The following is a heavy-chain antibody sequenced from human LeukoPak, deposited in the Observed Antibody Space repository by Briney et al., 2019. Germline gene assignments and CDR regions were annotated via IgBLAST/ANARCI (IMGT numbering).Heavy chain of an antibody. CDR1: GGCFSGYY. CDR2: INHSGST. J-gene: IGHJ4*02. CDR3: ARQHRYCSSTSCYFFDY. Sequence: PSETLSLTCAVYGGCFSGYYWSWIRQTPGKGLERIGEINHSGSTNYNPSLKSRVTISVDTSKNQFSLKLSPVTAADTAVYYCARQHRYCSSTSCYFFDYWGQGTLVTVSS. D-gene: IGHD2-2*01. V-gene: IGHV4-34*01.